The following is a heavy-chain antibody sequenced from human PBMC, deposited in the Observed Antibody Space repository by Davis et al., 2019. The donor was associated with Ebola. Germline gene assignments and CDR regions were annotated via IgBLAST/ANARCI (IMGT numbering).Heavy chain of an antibody. CDR1: GFTFSSYW. CDR3: AKVGGILWYYAFDI. J-gene: IGHJ3*02. CDR2: ISGSGGST. Sequence: GESLKISCAASGFTFSSYWMSWVRQAPGKGLEWVSAISGSGGSTYYADSVKGRFTISRDNSKNTLYLQMNSLRAEDTAVYYCAKVGGILWYYAFDIWGQGTMVTVSS. D-gene: IGHD2-21*01. V-gene: IGHV3-23*01.